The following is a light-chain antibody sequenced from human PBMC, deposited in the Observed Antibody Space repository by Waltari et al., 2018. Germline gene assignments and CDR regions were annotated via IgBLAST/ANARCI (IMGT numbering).Light chain of an antibody. CDR3: SSYPSSSTWV. V-gene: IGLV2-14*01. J-gene: IGLJ3*02. CDR1: RSDVGGYNY. CDR2: DVS. Sequence: QSALTQPASVSGSPGQSITISCTGTRSDVGGYNYVSWYQQHPGKAPKRMIYDVSKRPSGVSDRFSDSNSGNTASLTISGLQAEDEADYYCSSYPSSSTWVFGGGTKLTVL.